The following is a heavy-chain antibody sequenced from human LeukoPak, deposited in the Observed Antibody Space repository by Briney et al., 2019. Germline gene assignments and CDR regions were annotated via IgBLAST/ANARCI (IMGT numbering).Heavy chain of an antibody. J-gene: IGHJ4*02. V-gene: IGHV1-69*08. D-gene: IGHD3-10*01. Sequence: GASVKVSCKTSGGTFNSHIFSWVRQAPGQGLEWMGRITPIIGTTKYAQKFQGRVTITADKSTTTAYMELSSLRSEDTAVYYCATTPLLLWFGELLFWGQGTLVTVSS. CDR3: ATTPLLLWFGELLF. CDR2: ITPIIGTT. CDR1: GGTFNSHI.